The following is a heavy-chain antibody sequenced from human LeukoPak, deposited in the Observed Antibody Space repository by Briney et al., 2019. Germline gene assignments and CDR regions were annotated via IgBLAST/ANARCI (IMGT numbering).Heavy chain of an antibody. J-gene: IGHJ4*02. Sequence: PGGSLRLSCAASGFTFSDYYMSWIRQAPGKGLEWVSYISSSGSTIYYADSVKGRFTISRDNAKNSLYLQMNSPRAEDTAVYYCARLSRDGYPNDYWGQGTLVTVSS. CDR2: ISSSGSTI. V-gene: IGHV3-11*01. D-gene: IGHD5-24*01. CDR1: GFTFSDYY. CDR3: ARLSRDGYPNDY.